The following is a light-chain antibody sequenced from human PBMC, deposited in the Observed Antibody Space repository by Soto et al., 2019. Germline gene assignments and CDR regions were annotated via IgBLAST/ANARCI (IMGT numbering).Light chain of an antibody. V-gene: IGKV1-27*01. Sequence: DIPMTQSPSSLSEYVGDRVTITCRASQGINNSLAWYQQKPGKVPKLLIYPASTLQSGIPSRFSGSGSGTDFTLAISSLQPEDVATYYCQKYNSAPWTFGQGTRVEIK. J-gene: IGKJ1*01. CDR2: PAS. CDR1: QGINNS. CDR3: QKYNSAPWT.